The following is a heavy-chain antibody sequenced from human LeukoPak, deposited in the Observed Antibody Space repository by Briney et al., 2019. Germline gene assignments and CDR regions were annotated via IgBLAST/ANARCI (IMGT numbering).Heavy chain of an antibody. D-gene: IGHD6-19*01. CDR3: ARGKKPGIAVAGTGYYFDP. CDR1: GYTFSDYG. CDR2: ISTYIDNT. V-gene: IGHV1-18*01. Sequence: ASVKVSCKASGYTFSDYGITWVRQAPGQGLEWMGWISTYIDNTKYAQKFQGRVTMTTDTSTSTANMEMRSLRSDDTAVYYCARGKKPGIAVAGTGYYFDPWGQGTLVTVSS. J-gene: IGHJ5*02.